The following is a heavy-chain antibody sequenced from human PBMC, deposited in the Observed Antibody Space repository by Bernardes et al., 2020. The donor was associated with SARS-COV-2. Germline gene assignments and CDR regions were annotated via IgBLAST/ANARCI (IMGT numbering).Heavy chain of an antibody. CDR2: VYYSGST. V-gene: IGHV4-59*01. CDR1: GGSIRSYS. CDR3: ARVRIDNASGFDFAGGLDV. D-gene: IGHD5-12*01. Sequence: SETLSLTCTVSGGSIRSYSWSWIRQPPGKGLEWIGYVYYSGSTKYDASLESRVTISVDTSKKQFSLKLRSVTAADTAIYYCARVRIDNASGFDFAGGLDVWGQGTTVTVSS. J-gene: IGHJ6*02.